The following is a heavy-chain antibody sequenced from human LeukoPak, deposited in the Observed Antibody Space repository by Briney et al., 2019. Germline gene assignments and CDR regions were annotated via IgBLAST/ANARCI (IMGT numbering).Heavy chain of an antibody. J-gene: IGHJ6*03. CDR1: GFTFSDYY. Sequence: KTGGSLRLSCAASGFTFSDYYMSWIRQAPGKGLEWVSYISSSGSTIYYADSVKGRFTISRDNAKNSLYLQMNSLRAEDTAVYYCARDLRTPVAEYYYYYYMDVWGKGTTVTISS. D-gene: IGHD4-23*01. V-gene: IGHV3-11*04. CDR3: ARDLRTPVAEYYYYYYMDV. CDR2: ISSSGSTI.